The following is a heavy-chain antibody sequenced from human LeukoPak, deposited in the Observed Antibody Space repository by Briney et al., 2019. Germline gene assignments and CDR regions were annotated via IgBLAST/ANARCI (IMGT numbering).Heavy chain of an antibody. J-gene: IGHJ6*03. CDR1: GGSISSYY. CDR2: IYYSGST. V-gene: IGHV4-59*01. CDR3: ARVKGRLYYYYYMDV. Sequence: SETLSLTCTVSGGSISSYYWSWIRQPPGKGLEWIGYIYYSGSTDYNPSLKSRVTISVDTSKNQFSLKLSSVTAADTAVYYCARVKGRLYYYYYMDVWGKGTTVTVS.